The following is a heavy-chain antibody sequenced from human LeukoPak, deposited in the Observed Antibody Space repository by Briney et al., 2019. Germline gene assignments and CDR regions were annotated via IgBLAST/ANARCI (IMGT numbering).Heavy chain of an antibody. Sequence: ASVKVSCKASGYTFTSYGISWVRQAPGQGLEWMGWISAYNGNTNYAQKLQGRVTMTTDTSTSTAYMELRSLRSDDTAVYYCARERKKGYCSSTSCYPTGYYYSGRDVGGQGTTVTASS. V-gene: IGHV1-18*01. CDR1: GYTFTSYG. CDR2: ISAYNGNT. CDR3: ARERKKGYCSSTSCYPTGYYYSGRDV. D-gene: IGHD2-2*01. J-gene: IGHJ6*02.